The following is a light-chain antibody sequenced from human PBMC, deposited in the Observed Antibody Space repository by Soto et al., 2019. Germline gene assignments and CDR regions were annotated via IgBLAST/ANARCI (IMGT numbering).Light chain of an antibody. J-gene: IGLJ2*01. CDR1: KLGDKY. V-gene: IGLV3-1*01. CDR3: NSYTTSTTLV. Sequence: SYELTQPPSVSVSPGQTASITCSGDKLGDKYACWYQQKPGQSPVLVIYQDSKRPSGIPERFSGSNSGNTATLTISGTQAMDEADYYCNSYTTSTTLVFGGGTKLTVL. CDR2: QDS.